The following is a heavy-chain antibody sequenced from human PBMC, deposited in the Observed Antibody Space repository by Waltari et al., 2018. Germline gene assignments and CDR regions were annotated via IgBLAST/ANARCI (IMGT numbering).Heavy chain of an antibody. Sequence: EVRLVESGGNLVQPGGSLRLSCAASGFSFSSYEMNWVRQAPGRGLEWVSYSSSSGSTKYYADAVKGRFTSSRDNDKNSLYLQMNSLRADDTAVYYCARVRVVMGEGVYWGQGTLVTVSS. J-gene: IGHJ4*02. CDR3: ARVRVVMGEGVY. V-gene: IGHV3-48*03. CDR1: GFSFSSYE. D-gene: IGHD2-15*01. CDR2: SSSSGSTK.